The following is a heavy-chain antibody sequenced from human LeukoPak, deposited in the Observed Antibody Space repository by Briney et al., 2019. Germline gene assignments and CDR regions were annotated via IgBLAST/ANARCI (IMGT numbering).Heavy chain of an antibody. D-gene: IGHD2-21*02. CDR2: IYYSGST. V-gene: IGHV4-30-4*02. CDR3: ARDLGDRKTGDI. J-gene: IGHJ3*02. Sequence: SETLSLTCTVSGGSISSGDYYWSWIRQPPGKGLEWIGYIYYSGSTYYNPSLKSRVTISVDTSKNQFSLKLSSVTAADTAVYYCARDLGDRKTGDIWGQGTMVTVSS. CDR1: GGSISSGDYY.